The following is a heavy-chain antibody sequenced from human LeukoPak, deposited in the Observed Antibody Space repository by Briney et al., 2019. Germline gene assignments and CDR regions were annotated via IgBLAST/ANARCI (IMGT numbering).Heavy chain of an antibody. CDR2: IYHRGST. V-gene: IGHV4-4*02. D-gene: IGHD5-24*01. J-gene: IGHJ4*02. CDR1: GGSISSSNW. CDR3: ARGGDGYNYSSVDY. Sequence: SGTLSLTCAVSGGSISSSNWWSWVRQPPGKGLEWIGEIYHRGSTNYNPSLKSRVTISVDKSKNQFSLKLSSVTAADTAVYYCARGGDGYNYSSVDYWGQGTLVTVSS.